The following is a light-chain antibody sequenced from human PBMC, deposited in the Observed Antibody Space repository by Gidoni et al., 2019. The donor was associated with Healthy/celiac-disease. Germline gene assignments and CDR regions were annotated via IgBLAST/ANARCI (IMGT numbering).Light chain of an antibody. Sequence: IQMTQPPSSLSASVGDRVTITCRASQSISSYFNWYQQKPGKAPKLLIYAAASLQSGGPSRFSGSGSGTDFTLTISSLQPEDFATYYCQQSYSTLLPFGGGTKVEIK. CDR1: QSISSY. CDR2: AAA. V-gene: IGKV1-39*01. J-gene: IGKJ4*01. CDR3: QQSYSTLLP.